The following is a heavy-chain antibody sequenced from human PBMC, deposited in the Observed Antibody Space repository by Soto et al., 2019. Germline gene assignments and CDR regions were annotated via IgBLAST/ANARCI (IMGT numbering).Heavy chain of an antibody. CDR3: ARVVPGAEAWFGP. D-gene: IGHD2-2*01. Sequence: QVQLVQSGGEVKRPGASVKVSCKTSGYTCSNYGITWVRQAPGQPLEWLGWISLYSDGTNYAQKFQGRVSMPTDTATTTAYMELRSLRSDDTAVYYCARVVPGAEAWFGPWGQGTLVTVSS. J-gene: IGHJ5*02. CDR1: GYTCSNYG. V-gene: IGHV1-18*01. CDR2: ISLYSDGT.